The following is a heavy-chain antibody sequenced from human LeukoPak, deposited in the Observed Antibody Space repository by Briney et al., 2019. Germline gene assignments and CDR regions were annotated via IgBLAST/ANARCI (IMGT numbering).Heavy chain of an antibody. CDR3: ARADCSGGSCSPDY. J-gene: IGHJ4*02. Sequence: ASVTVSFTASVYTFTIYYMHWVRQAPGQGLEWMGWINPNSGGTNYAQKFQGRVTMTRDTSISTAYMELSRLRSDDTAVYYCARADCSGGSCSPDYWGQGTLATVSS. V-gene: IGHV1-2*02. CDR2: INPNSGGT. D-gene: IGHD2-15*01. CDR1: VYTFTIYY.